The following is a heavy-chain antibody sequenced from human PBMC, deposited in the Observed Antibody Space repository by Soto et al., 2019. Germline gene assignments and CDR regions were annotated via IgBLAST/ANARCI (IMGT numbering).Heavy chain of an antibody. J-gene: IGHJ5*02. CDR3: ARVYGGGYYNWFDP. CDR2: IYHSGST. Sequence: SETLSLTCAVSGYSISSGYYWGWIRQPPGKGLEWVGSIYHSGSTYYNPSLKSRVTISVDTSKNQFSLKLSSVTAADTAVYYCARVYGGGYYNWFDPWGQGTLVTVSS. D-gene: IGHD2-21*02. CDR1: GYSISSGYY. V-gene: IGHV4-38-2*01.